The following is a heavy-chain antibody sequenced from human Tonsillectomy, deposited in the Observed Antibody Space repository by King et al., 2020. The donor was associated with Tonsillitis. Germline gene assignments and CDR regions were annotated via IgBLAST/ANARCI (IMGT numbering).Heavy chain of an antibody. CDR3: PRNLVYFDIRGSPVVTTYYYGLDV. CDR1: GFTFSSYN. J-gene: IGHJ6*02. Sequence: VQLVESGGGLVQPGGSLRLSCAASGFTFSSYNMNWVRQAPGRGLEWVSYISSSSGIIYYADSVKGRFTISRDNAKNSLYLQMNSLRDEDTAVYYCPRNLVYFDIRGSPVVTTYYYGLDVWGQGTTVTVSS. V-gene: IGHV3-48*02. CDR2: ISSSSGII. D-gene: IGHD3-22*01.